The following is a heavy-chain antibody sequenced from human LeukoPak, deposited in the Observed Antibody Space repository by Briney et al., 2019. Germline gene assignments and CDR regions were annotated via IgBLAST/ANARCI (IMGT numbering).Heavy chain of an antibody. CDR1: GVSITSSY. CDR3: AKVGGSYLAG. V-gene: IGHV4-59*01. J-gene: IGHJ4*02. Sequence: SETLSLTCTVSGVSITSSYWSWIRQPPGKGLEWIGYIYHSGSTNYNPSLKSRVTITVDTSENQFSLKLSSVTAADTAVYYCAKVGGSYLAGWGQGTLVTVSS. CDR2: IYHSGST. D-gene: IGHD1-26*01.